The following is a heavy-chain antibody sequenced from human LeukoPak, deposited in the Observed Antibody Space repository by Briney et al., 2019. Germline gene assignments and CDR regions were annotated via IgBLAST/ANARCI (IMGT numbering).Heavy chain of an antibody. D-gene: IGHD6-19*01. CDR2: IRPSGDNT. Sequence: EPGGSLRLSCAASGFPLSSYDMTWVRQAPGRGLEWVSSIRPSGDNTYYGDSVKGRFTISRDNSKNTVYLQMNNMRVDDTAVYYCARVAGWHWFDPWGQGTLVTVSS. V-gene: IGHV3-23*01. CDR3: ARVAGWHWFDP. J-gene: IGHJ5*02. CDR1: GFPLSSYD.